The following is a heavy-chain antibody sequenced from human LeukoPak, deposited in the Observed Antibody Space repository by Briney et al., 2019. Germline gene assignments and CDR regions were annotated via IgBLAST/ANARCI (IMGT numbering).Heavy chain of an antibody. CDR1: GFTFSSYE. J-gene: IGHJ3*02. CDR3: ATRRYFDWLNAFDI. CDR2: ISSSGSTI. Sequence: PGGSLRLSCAASGFTFSSYEMNWVRQAPGKGLEWVSYISSSGSTIYYADSVKGRFTISRDNAKNSLYLQMNSLRAEDTAVYYCATRRYFDWLNAFDIWSQGTMVTVSS. D-gene: IGHD3-9*01. V-gene: IGHV3-48*03.